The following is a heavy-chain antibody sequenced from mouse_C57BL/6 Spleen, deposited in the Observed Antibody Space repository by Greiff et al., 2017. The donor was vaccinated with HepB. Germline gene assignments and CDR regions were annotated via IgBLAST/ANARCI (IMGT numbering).Heavy chain of an antibody. Sequence: VQLQQSGAELVRPGASVKLSCTASGFNIKDDYMHWVKQRPEQGLEWIGWIDPENGDTEYASKFQGKATITADTSSNTAYLQLSSLTSEDTAVYYCTTGGTTVVAKASAYWGQGTLVTVSA. CDR3: TTGGTTVVAKASAY. CDR1: GFNIKDDY. V-gene: IGHV14-4*01. D-gene: IGHD1-1*01. CDR2: IDPENGDT. J-gene: IGHJ3*01.